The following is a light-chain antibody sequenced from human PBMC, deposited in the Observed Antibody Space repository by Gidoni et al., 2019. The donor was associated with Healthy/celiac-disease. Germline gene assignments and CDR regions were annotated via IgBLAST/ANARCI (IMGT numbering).Light chain of an antibody. CDR2: EVS. J-gene: IGLJ1*01. V-gene: IGLV2-8*01. CDR3: SSYAGSNIYV. CDR1: SSDVGGYNY. Sequence: QSALPQPPSASGSPGQSVTISCTGPSSDVGGYNYVSWYQQHPGNAPKLMIYEVSKRPSGVPDRFSGSKAGNTASLTVSGLQAEDEADYYCSSYAGSNIYVFGTGTKVTVL.